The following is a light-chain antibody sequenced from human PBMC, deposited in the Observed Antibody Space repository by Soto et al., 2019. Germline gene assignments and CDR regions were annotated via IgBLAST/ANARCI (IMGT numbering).Light chain of an antibody. Sequence: DIQLTQSPSSLSASVGDRVTITCRASETISTDLNWYQQKPGKAPKVLIYAASSLQSGVPSRFSGSGSGTDFTLTISSLQPEDFAVYYCQQNYNTPPFTFGQGTKVDIK. CDR1: ETISTD. CDR2: AAS. V-gene: IGKV1-39*01. CDR3: QQNYNTPPFT. J-gene: IGKJ2*01.